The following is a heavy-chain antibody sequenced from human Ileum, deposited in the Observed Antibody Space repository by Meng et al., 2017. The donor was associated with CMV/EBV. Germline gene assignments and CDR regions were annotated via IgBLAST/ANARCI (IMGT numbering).Heavy chain of an antibody. V-gene: IGHV4-39*07. CDR1: GSISSSNDY. CDR2: VYYRGNT. CDR3: ARAVGITMIRGGSFDY. D-gene: IGHD3-10*01. Sequence: GSISSSNDYWGWIRQPPGKGLEWIGNVYYRGNTYYNPSLKSRVTISVDTSKNQFSLKLSSITAADTAMYYCARAVGITMIRGGSFDYWGQGTLVTVSS. J-gene: IGHJ4*02.